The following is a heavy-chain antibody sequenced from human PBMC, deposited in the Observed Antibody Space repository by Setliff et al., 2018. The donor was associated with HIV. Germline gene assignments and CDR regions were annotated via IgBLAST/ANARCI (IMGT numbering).Heavy chain of an antibody. CDR1: GGSINNYY. CDR2: IYYNGNT. CDR3: ARERPAREGWGDYFDY. Sequence: SETLSLTCTVSGGSINNYYWSWIRQSPGKGLVWIAHIYYNGNTDYNPSLKSRLSISVDTSKNQFSLHLTSVTAADTAIYYCARERPAREGWGDYFDYWGRGKLVTVSS. J-gene: IGHJ4*02. D-gene: IGHD3-16*01. V-gene: IGHV4-59*01.